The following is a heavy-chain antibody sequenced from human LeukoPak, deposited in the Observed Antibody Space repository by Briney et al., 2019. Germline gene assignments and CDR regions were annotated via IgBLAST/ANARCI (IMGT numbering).Heavy chain of an antibody. V-gene: IGHV1-18*01. D-gene: IGHD2-2*01. CDR2: SSAYNGNT. J-gene: IGHJ3*02. CDR3: ARDTGVVPAAVDAFDI. Sequence: ASVKVSCKASGYTFTSYGITWVRQAPGQGLGWMGWSSAYNGNTNYALKLQGRVTMTTDTSTSTAYMELRSLRSDDTAMYYCARDTGVVPAAVDAFDIWGQGTMDTVSS. CDR1: GYTFTSYG.